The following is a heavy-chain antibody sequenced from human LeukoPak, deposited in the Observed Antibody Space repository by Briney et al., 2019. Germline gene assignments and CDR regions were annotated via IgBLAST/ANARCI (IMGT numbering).Heavy chain of an antibody. CDR2: IYTSGST. CDR3: ARDGTGTLEY. D-gene: IGHD1-1*01. CDR1: GGSISSGYY. V-gene: IGHV4-4*07. Sequence: PSETLSLTCTVSGGSISSGYYWGWIRQPAGKGLEWIGRIYTSGSTNYNPSLKSRVTMSVDTSKNQFSLKLSSVTAADTAVYYYARDGTGTLEYWGQGTLDTVSS. J-gene: IGHJ4*02.